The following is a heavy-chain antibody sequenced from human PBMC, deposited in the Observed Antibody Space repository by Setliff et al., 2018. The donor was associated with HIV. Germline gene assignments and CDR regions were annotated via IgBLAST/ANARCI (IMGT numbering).Heavy chain of an antibody. Sequence: SETLSLTCTVSGGSVSSTSYYWGWLLQPPGKGLEWIGSVFYTGYAFYNPSLKSRVTISVDTSKNQFSLKLSSVTAADPAVYYCARDLSYDSSGRAFDTWGQGTMVTVSS. D-gene: IGHD3-22*01. J-gene: IGHJ3*02. V-gene: IGHV4-39*07. CDR3: ARDLSYDSSGRAFDT. CDR1: GGSVSSTSYY. CDR2: VFYTGYA.